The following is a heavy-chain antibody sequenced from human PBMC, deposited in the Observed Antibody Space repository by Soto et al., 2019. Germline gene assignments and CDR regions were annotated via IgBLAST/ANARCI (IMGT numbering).Heavy chain of an antibody. Sequence: SETLSLTCAVYGGSFSGYYWSWIRQPPGKGLEWIGEINHSGSTNYNPSLKSRVTISVDTSKNQFSLKLSSVTAADTAVYYCARGPPMFDYWGQGTLVTVSS. CDR2: INHSGST. J-gene: IGHJ4*02. CDR1: GGSFSGYY. CDR3: ARGPPMFDY. V-gene: IGHV4-34*01.